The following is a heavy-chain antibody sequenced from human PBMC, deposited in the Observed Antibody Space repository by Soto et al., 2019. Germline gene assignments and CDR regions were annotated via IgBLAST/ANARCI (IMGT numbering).Heavy chain of an antibody. CDR2: ISGSGGST. J-gene: IGHJ4*02. CDR1: GFTFSSYA. Sequence: GGSLRLSCAASGFTFSSYAMSWVRQAPGKGLEKVSAISGSGGSTYYADSVKGRFTISRDNSKNTLYLQMNSLRAEDTAVYYFAKARAQYYDFWSGYPVDYWGQGTLVTVSS. D-gene: IGHD3-3*01. V-gene: IGHV3-23*01. CDR3: AKARAQYYDFWSGYPVDY.